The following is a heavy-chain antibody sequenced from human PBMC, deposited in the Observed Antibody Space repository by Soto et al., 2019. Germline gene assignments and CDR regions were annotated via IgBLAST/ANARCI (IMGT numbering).Heavy chain of an antibody. J-gene: IGHJ3*02. CDR3: AREDYYDSSGYRTRDAFDI. V-gene: IGHV4-34*01. CDR2: INHSGST. Sequence: PSETLSLTXAVYGGSFSGYYWSWIRQPPGKGLEWIGEINHSGSTNYNPSLKSRVTISVDTSKNQFSLKLSSVTAADTAVYYCAREDYYDSSGYRTRDAFDIWGQGTMVTVSS. CDR1: GGSFSGYY. D-gene: IGHD3-22*01.